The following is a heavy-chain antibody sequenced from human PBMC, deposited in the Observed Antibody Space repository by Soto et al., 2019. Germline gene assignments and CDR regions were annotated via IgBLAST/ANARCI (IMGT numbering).Heavy chain of an antibody. D-gene: IGHD3-16*01. CDR1: GFSLSTSGVG. Sequence: QITLKESGPTLVKPTQTLTLTCTFSGFSLSTSGVGVGWIRQPPGKALEWLALIYWDDAKHYSPSLKSRLTIPQEPSKNQVVLKMTNMDPVDTATYYCEHKGGGDRILDSWGPGTLVTVSS. CDR3: EHKGGGDRILDS. V-gene: IGHV2-5*02. CDR2: IYWDDAK. J-gene: IGHJ4*02.